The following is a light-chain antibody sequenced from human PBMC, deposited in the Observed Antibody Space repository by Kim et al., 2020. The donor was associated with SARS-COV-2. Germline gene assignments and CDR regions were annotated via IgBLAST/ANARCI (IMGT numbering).Light chain of an antibody. V-gene: IGLV3-21*04. CDR1: NIGSKS. CDR2: YDS. J-gene: IGLJ3*02. Sequence: SYELTQPPSVSVAPGKTARITCGGNNIGSKSVHWYQQKPGQAPVLVIYYDSDRPSGIPERFSGSNSENTATLTISRVEAGDEADYYCQVWDSSSDWVFGG. CDR3: QVWDSSSDWV.